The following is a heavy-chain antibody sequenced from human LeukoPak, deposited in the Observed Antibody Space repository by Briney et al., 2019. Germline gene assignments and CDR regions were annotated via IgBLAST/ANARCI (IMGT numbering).Heavy chain of an antibody. V-gene: IGHV4-59*08. CDR2: IYYSGST. J-gene: IGHJ4*02. Sequence: SETLSLTCTVSGGSISSYYWSWIRQPPGKGLEWIGYIYYSGSTNYNPSLKSRVTISVDTSKNQFSLKLSSVTAADMAVYYCARHRGGHDYWGQGTLVTVSS. CDR3: ARHRGGHDY. CDR1: GGSISSYY. D-gene: IGHD3-16*01.